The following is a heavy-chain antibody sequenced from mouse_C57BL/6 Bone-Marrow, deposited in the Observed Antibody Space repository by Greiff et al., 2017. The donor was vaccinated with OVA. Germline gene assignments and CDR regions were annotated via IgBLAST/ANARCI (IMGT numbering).Heavy chain of an antibody. Sequence: EVHLVESGGDLVKPGGSLKLSCAASGFTFSSYGMSWVRQTPDKRLEWVATISSGGSYTYYPDSVKGRFTISRDNAKNTLYLQMSSLKSEDTAMYYCASLIYYGIYAWFAYWGQGTLVTVSA. CDR2: ISSGGSYT. J-gene: IGHJ3*01. CDR1: GFTFSSYG. D-gene: IGHD2-1*01. V-gene: IGHV5-6*01. CDR3: ASLIYYGIYAWFAY.